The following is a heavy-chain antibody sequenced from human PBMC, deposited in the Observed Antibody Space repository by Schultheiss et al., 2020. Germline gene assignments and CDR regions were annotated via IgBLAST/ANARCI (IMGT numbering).Heavy chain of an antibody. CDR1: GGSISSGSHY. CDR3: ARYYDFWSAARYLDV. D-gene: IGHD3-3*01. CDR2: VYSSGST. Sequence: SETLSLTCTVSGGSISSGSHYWSWIRQPAGKGLEWIGRVYSSGSTNYNPSLKSRVTISIDTSKNQFSLKLRSVTDADTAVYYCARYYDFWSAARYLDVWGQGTTVTVSS. V-gene: IGHV4-61*02. J-gene: IGHJ6*02.